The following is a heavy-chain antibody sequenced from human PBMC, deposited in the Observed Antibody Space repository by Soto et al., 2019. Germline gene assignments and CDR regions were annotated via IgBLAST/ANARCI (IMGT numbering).Heavy chain of an antibody. Sequence: QLQLQESGSGLVKPSQTLSLTCAVSGGSISSGGYSWSWIRQPPGKGLEWIGYIYHSGSTYYNPSLKIRVTISLYRSKKQFSLKLSSVTAAEADVYYCARGMTTVTTLDYWGQGTLVTVSS. CDR3: ARGMTTVTTLDY. D-gene: IGHD4-17*01. J-gene: IGHJ4*02. V-gene: IGHV4-30-2*01. CDR1: GGSISSGGYS. CDR2: IYHSGST.